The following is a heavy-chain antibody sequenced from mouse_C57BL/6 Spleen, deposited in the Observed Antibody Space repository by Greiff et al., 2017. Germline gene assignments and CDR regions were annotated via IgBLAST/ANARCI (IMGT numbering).Heavy chain of an antibody. CDR2: INPNYGTT. D-gene: IGHD1-1*02. Sequence: VQLKESGPELVKPGASVKISCKASGYSFTDYNMNWVKQSNGKSLEWIGVINPNYGTTSYNQKFKGKATLTADQSSSTAYMQLNSLTSEVSAIYYCASGGAWFAYWGQGTLVTVSA. J-gene: IGHJ3*01. V-gene: IGHV1-39*01. CDR3: ASGGAWFAY. CDR1: GYSFTDYN.